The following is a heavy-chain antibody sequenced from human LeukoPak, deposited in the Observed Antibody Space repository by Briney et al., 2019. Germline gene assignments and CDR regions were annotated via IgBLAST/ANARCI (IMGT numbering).Heavy chain of an antibody. D-gene: IGHD6-19*01. CDR3: AREVAVAGTSYYYYGMDV. J-gene: IGHJ6*02. CDR1: GYTFTGYY. Sequence: GASVKVSCKASGYTFTGYYMHWVRQAPGQGLEWMGWINPNSGGTNYAQKFQGRVTMTRDTSISTAYMELSRLRSDDTAVYYCAREVAVAGTSYYYYGMDVWGQGTTVTVSS. CDR2: INPNSGGT. V-gene: IGHV1-2*02.